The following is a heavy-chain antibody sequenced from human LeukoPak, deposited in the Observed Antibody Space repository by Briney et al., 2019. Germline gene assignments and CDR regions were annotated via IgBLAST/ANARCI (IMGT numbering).Heavy chain of an antibody. Sequence: GASVKVSCKASGYTFTSYDINWVRQATGQGLEWMGWMNPNSGNTGYAQKFQGRVTMTRNTSISTAYMELSSLRSEDTAVYYCARGYCSSTSCYAFYHYYGMDVWGQGTTVTVSS. V-gene: IGHV1-8*01. J-gene: IGHJ6*02. CDR1: GYTFTSYD. CDR2: MNPNSGNT. CDR3: ARGYCSSTSCYAFYHYYGMDV. D-gene: IGHD2-2*01.